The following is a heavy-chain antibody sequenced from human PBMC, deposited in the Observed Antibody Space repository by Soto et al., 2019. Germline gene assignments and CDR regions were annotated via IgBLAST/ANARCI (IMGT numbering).Heavy chain of an antibody. J-gene: IGHJ6*02. Sequence: SVKVSCKASGGTFSSYAISWVRQAPGQGLEWMGGIIPIFGTANYAQKFQGRVTITADKSTSTAYMELSSLRSEDTAVYYCARDYVDTAMPDYYYYGMDVWGQGTTVTVSS. CDR3: ARDYVDTAMPDYYYYGMDV. D-gene: IGHD5-18*01. V-gene: IGHV1-69*06. CDR2: IIPIFGTA. CDR1: GGTFSSYA.